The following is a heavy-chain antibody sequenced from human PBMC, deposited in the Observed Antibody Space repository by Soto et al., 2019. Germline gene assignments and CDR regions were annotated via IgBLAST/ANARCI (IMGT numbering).Heavy chain of an antibody. J-gene: IGHJ6*03. CDR1: GGTFSSYA. V-gene: IGHV1-69*04. CDR3: ARGNDYSTYYYYYMDV. Sequence: SVKVSCKASGGTFSSYAISWVRQAPGQGLEWMGRIIPILGIANYAQKFQGRVTITADKSTSTAYMELSSLRSEDTAVYYCARGNDYSTYYYYYMDVWGKGTTVTVSS. D-gene: IGHD4-4*01. CDR2: IIPILGIA.